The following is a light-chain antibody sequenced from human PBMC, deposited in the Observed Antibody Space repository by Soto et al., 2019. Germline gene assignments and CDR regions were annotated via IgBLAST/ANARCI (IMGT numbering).Light chain of an antibody. Sequence: DIQMTQSPSTLSASVGDRVTITCRASQSISSRLAWYQQKPGKATNLLIYDASSLESGVPSRFSGSGSGTEFTLTTSSLQPDDFATHYCQQYNSYPWTFGQGTKVESK. CDR2: DAS. CDR1: QSISSR. J-gene: IGKJ1*01. CDR3: QQYNSYPWT. V-gene: IGKV1-5*01.